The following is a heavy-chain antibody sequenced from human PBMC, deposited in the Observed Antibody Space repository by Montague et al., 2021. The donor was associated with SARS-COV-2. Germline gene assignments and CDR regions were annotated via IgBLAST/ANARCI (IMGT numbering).Heavy chain of an antibody. CDR3: ARRLYNYGSGTYRD. Sequence: ETLSLTCTVSGGSFTGYYWGWIRQSPGRGLEWIGEINHNGNTEYNPSLKSRVTISVDKSRIHFSLRLTSVTAADTAVYYCARRLYNYGSGTYRDWGQGTLVTVSS. J-gene: IGHJ4*02. CDR1: GGSFTGYY. D-gene: IGHD3-10*01. CDR2: INHNGNT. V-gene: IGHV4-34*01.